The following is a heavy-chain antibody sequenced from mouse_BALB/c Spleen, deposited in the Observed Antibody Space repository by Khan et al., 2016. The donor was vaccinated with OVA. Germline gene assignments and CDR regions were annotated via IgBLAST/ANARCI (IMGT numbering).Heavy chain of an antibody. CDR3: TRSTYYGNPYAMDY. CDR2: INPYNDGT. J-gene: IGHJ4*01. V-gene: IGHV1S136*01. CDR1: GYTFTSYV. D-gene: IGHD2-10*01. Sequence: LKQSGPELVKPGASVKMSCKASGYTFTSYVLHWVKQKPGQGLEWIGYINPYNDGTKYNEKFKGKATLTSDKSSSTSYMELSSLTSEDSAVYYCTRSTYYGNPYAMDYWGQGTSVTVSS.